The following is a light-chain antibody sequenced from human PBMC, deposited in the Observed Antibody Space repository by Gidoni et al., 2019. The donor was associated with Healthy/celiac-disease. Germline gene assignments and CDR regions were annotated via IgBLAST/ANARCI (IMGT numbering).Light chain of an antibody. Sequence: DIQMTQSPSSLSASVGDRVTITCRASQSISNYLNWYQQKPGKAPKLLIYAASSLQSGVPSRFSGSGSGTDFTLTISSLQPEDFATYYCQQSYSTPPWTFXQXTKVXIK. CDR1: QSISNY. V-gene: IGKV1-39*01. J-gene: IGKJ1*01. CDR2: AAS. CDR3: QQSYSTPPWT.